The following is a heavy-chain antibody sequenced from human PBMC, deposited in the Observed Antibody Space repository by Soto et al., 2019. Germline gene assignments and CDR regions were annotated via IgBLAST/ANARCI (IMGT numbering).Heavy chain of an antibody. V-gene: IGHV3-23*01. CDR3: AKDYRIVVVPAASFDP. J-gene: IGHJ5*02. Sequence: GGSLRLSCAASGFTFSSYAMSWVRQAPGKGLEWVSAISGSGGSTYYADSVKGRFTISRDNSKNTLYLQMNSLRAEETAVYYCAKDYRIVVVPAASFDPWGQGTLVTVSS. CDR1: GFTFSSYA. D-gene: IGHD2-2*01. CDR2: ISGSGGST.